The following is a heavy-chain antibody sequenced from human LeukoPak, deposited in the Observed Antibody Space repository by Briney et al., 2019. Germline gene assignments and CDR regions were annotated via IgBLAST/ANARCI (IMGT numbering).Heavy chain of an antibody. D-gene: IGHD6-13*01. V-gene: IGHV3-21*01. CDR2: ISSSSSYI. J-gene: IGHJ4*02. Sequence: PGGSLRLSCAASGFTFSSYSMNWVRQAPGKGLEWVSSISSSSSYIYYADSVKGRFTISRDNAKNPLYLQMNSLRAEDTAVYYCARSPLGTIAAAGNQGYWGQGTLVTVSS. CDR3: ARSPLGTIAAAGNQGY. CDR1: GFTFSSYS.